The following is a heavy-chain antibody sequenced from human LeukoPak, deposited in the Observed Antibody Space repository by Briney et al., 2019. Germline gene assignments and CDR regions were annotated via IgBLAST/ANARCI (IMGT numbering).Heavy chain of an antibody. CDR3: ARVKSITMIVVVIPTYYFDY. D-gene: IGHD3-22*01. Sequence: ASVKVSCKASVYTFTSYDINWVRQATGQGLEWMGWMNPNRGNTGYAQKFQGRVTMTRNTSISTAYMELSSLRSEDTAVYYCARVKSITMIVVVIPTYYFDYWGQGTLLTVSS. J-gene: IGHJ4*02. CDR2: MNPNRGNT. CDR1: VYTFTSYD. V-gene: IGHV1-8*01.